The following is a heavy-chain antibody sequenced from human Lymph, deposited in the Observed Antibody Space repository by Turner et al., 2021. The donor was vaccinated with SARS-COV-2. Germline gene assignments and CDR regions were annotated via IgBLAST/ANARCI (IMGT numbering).Heavy chain of an antibody. V-gene: IGHV4-39*02. CDR1: GGPISRSSYS. J-gene: IGHJ5*02. Sequence: QLHLQESGPGLVKPSEPLSLPSPFSGGPISRSSYSWGWIRQPPGKGLVWIGSRYYSGSTYYNPYLKSRVTITVDTAKNKFYLKLSSVTAADTAVYYCARDVDKAMAERDHNWFDPWGQGTLVTVSS. D-gene: IGHD5-18*01. CDR2: RYYSGST. CDR3: ARDVDKAMAERDHNWFDP.